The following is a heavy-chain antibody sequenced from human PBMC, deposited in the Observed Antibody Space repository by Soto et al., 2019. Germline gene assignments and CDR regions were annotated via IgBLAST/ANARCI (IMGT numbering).Heavy chain of an antibody. D-gene: IGHD2-15*01. CDR2: IYYSGST. CDR3: ARHTPAISISDH. V-gene: IGHV4-39*01. J-gene: IGHJ4*02. CDR1: GGSISSSNYH. Sequence: PSETLSLTCTVSGGSISSSNYHWGWIRQPPGKGLEWIGSIYYSGSTYYNPSLKSRVTISVDTSKNQFSLKLSSVTAADTAVYYCARHTPAISISDHWGQGTLVTVSS.